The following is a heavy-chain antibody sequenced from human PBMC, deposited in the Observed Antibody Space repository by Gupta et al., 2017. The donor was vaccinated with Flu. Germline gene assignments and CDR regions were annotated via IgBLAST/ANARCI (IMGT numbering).Heavy chain of an antibody. V-gene: IGHV3-21*02. CDR1: GFPFSTYG. CDR3: ARAWDVTVAGTFDY. Sequence: EVQLVESGGGLVKPGGSLRLSCAASGFPFSTYGMNWFRQAPGKGLEWVSSISSSSYIYYADSVKGRFTISRHNAKNSLYLQMNSLRAEDTAVYYCARAWDVTVAGTFDYWGQGTLVTVSS. CDR2: ISSSSYI. D-gene: IGHD6-19*01. J-gene: IGHJ4*02.